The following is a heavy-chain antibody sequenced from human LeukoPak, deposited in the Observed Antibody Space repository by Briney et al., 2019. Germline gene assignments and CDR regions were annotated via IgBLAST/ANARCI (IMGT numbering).Heavy chain of an antibody. CDR1: GFTFSDHY. Sequence: GSLRLSCAASGFTFSDHYMSWIRQAPGKGREWVSYIRSTNSDTYYADSVKGRFTISRDNAKNSLFLQMTSLRAEDTAVYFCARDGDTTSKVDYWGQGTLVTVSS. J-gene: IGHJ4*02. CDR3: ARDGDTTSKVDY. D-gene: IGHD4-11*01. CDR2: IRSTNSDT. V-gene: IGHV3-11*05.